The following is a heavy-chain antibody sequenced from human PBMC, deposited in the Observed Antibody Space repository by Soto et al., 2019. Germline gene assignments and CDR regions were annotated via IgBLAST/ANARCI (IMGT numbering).Heavy chain of an antibody. CDR1: GGFINNSAYY. D-gene: IGHD6-13*01. J-gene: IGHJ6*02. CDR3: ARHGAYSTSVYYYYGMDV. Sequence: QVHLQESGPGLVKPSETLSLTCTVSGGFINNSAYYWGWIRQPPGKGRDWIASGYYGGRTYYNPSLKSRVTFPLDTSKSRFSLELSSVTAADTAVYYCARHGAYSTSVYYYYGMDVWGQGTTVTVSS. V-gene: IGHV4-39*01. CDR2: GYYGGRT.